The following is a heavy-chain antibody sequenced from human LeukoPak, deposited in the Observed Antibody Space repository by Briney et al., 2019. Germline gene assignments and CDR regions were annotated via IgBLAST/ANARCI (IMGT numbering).Heavy chain of an antibody. CDR3: ARYGSGSTWFDP. Sequence: SETLSFTCTVSGGTISSDNYQWSWIRQPPGKGLEWIGYINYSGSTYYNPSLKSRVTISVDTSKNQFSLKLSSVTAADTAMYYCARYGSGSTWFDPWGQGTLVTVSS. CDR2: INYSGST. D-gene: IGHD3-10*01. CDR1: GGTISSDNYQ. V-gene: IGHV4-30-4*01. J-gene: IGHJ5*02.